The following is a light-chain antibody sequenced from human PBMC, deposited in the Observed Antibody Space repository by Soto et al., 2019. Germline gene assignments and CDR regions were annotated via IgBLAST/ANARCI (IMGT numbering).Light chain of an antibody. J-gene: IGLJ1*01. CDR1: SSDVGGYNY. CDR3: SSYTSSSTLAV. V-gene: IGLV2-14*01. CDR2: DVS. Sequence: VLTPPASVSGSPGQSITISCTGTSSDVGGYNYVSWYQQHPGKAPKLMIYDVSNRPSGVSNRFSGSKSGNTASLTISGLQAEDEADYYCSSYTSSSTLAVFGTGTKVTDL.